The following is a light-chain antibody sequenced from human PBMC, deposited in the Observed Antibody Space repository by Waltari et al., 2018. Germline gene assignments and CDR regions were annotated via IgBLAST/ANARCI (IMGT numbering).Light chain of an antibody. Sequence: EIVLTQSTAIMDLSQGERATLTCRASQSVGSYLAWYQQRPGQAPRLLIYDASSRATDIPARFSGSGSGTDFTLTISSLEPEDFAIYYCQQRSNWQGLTFGGGTRVEIK. CDR3: QQRSNWQGLT. CDR1: QSVGSY. J-gene: IGKJ4*01. CDR2: DAS. V-gene: IGKV3-11*01.